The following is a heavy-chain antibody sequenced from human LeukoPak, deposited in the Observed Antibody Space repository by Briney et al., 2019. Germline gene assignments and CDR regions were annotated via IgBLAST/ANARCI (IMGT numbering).Heavy chain of an antibody. V-gene: IGHV1-46*01. CDR1: GYTFTSYY. J-gene: IGHJ6*02. CDR2: INPSGGST. Sequence: ASVKVSCRASGYTFTSYYMHWVRQAPGQGLEWMGIINPSGGSTSYAQKFQGRVTMTRDTSTSTVYMELSSLRSEDTAVYYCARERSYYDFWSGYYRVREDIRYGMDVWGQGTTVTVSS. CDR3: ARERSYYDFWSGYYRVREDIRYGMDV. D-gene: IGHD3-3*01.